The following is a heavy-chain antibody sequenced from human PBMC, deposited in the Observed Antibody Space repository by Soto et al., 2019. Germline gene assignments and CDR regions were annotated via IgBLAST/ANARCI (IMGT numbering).Heavy chain of an antibody. V-gene: IGHV1-69*13. CDR1: GGTFSSYA. CDR3: ARDREDDILTGYYPSDTYYYYGMDV. Sequence: SVKVSCKASGGTFSSYAISWVRQAPGQGXEWMGGIIPIFGTANYAQKFQGRVTITADESTSTAYMELSSLRSEDTAVYYCARDREDDILTGYYPSDTYYYYGMDVWGQGTTVTVSS. D-gene: IGHD3-9*01. CDR2: IIPIFGTA. J-gene: IGHJ6*02.